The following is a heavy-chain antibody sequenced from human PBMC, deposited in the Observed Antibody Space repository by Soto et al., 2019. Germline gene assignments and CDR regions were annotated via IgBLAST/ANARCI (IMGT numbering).Heavy chain of an antibody. J-gene: IGHJ3*02. Sequence: ASVKVSCKASGYTFTSYGISWVRQAPGQGLEWMGWISAYNGNTNYAQKLQGRVTTTTDTSTSTAYMELRSLRSDDTAVYYCARASLNHLRNYGLRLTLGDAFDIWGQGTMVTVSS. D-gene: IGHD4-17*01. CDR1: GYTFTSYG. CDR3: ARASLNHLRNYGLRLTLGDAFDI. V-gene: IGHV1-18*01. CDR2: ISAYNGNT.